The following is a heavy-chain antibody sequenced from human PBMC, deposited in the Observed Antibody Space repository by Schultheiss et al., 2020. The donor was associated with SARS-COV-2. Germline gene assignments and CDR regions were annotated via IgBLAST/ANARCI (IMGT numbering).Heavy chain of an antibody. CDR1: GGSISSGGYS. D-gene: IGHD1-26*01. Sequence: LRLSCAVSGGSISSGGYSWSWIRQPPGKGLEWIGYMYHSGSTYYNPSLKSRVTISVDRSKNQFSLKLSSVTAADTAVYYCARAWSAVFDVWGKGTTVTVSS. CDR3: ARAWSAVFDV. CDR2: MYHSGST. V-gene: IGHV4-30-2*01. J-gene: IGHJ6*04.